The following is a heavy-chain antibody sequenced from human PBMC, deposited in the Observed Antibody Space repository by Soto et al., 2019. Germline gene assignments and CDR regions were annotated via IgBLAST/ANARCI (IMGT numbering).Heavy chain of an antibody. D-gene: IGHD1-1*01. CDR2: IIPIFGTA. V-gene: IGHV1-69*12. CDR3: ARDPDKLSYYYYGMDV. J-gene: IGHJ6*02. Sequence: QVQLVQSGAEVKKPGSSVKVSCKASVGTFSSYAISWVRQAPGQGLEWMGGIIPIFGTANYAQKFQGRVTITADESTSTAYMELSRLRSEDTAVYYCARDPDKLSYYYYGMDVWGQGTTVTVSS. CDR1: VGTFSSYA.